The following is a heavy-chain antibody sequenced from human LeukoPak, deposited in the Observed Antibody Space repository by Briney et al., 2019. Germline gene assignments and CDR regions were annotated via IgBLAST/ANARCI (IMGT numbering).Heavy chain of an antibody. D-gene: IGHD3-22*01. J-gene: IGHJ4*02. CDR3: AASPDYYDSSGYSYYFDY. CDR2: IVVGSGNT. CDR1: GFTFTSSA. Sequence: SVKVSCKASGFTFTSSAVQWVRQARGQRLDWIGWIVVGSGNTNYAQKFQERVTITRDMSTSTAYMELSSLRSEDTAVYYCAASPDYYDSSGYSYYFDYWGQGTLVTVSS. V-gene: IGHV1-58*01.